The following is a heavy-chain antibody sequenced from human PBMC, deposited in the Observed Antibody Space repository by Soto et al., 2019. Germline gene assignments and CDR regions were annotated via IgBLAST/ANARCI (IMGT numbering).Heavy chain of an antibody. CDR1: GGSISSSSYY. CDR2: IYYSGST. V-gene: IGHV4-39*01. CDR3: ASENWGSYRPFDY. D-gene: IGHD3-16*02. J-gene: IGHJ4*02. Sequence: QLQLQESGPGLVKPSETLSLTCTVSGGSISSSSYYWGWIRQPPGKGLEWIGSIYYSGSTYYNPSLKSRVTISVDTSKNQFSLKLSSVTAADTAVYYCASENWGSYRPFDYWGQGTLVTVSS.